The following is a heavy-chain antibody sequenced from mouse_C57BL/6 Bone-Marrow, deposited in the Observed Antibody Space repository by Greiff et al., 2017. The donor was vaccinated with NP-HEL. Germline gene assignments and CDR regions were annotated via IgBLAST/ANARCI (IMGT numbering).Heavy chain of an antibody. Sequence: EVKVVESGGDLVKPGGSLKLSCAASGFTFSSYGMSWVRQTPDKRLEWVATISSGGSYTYYPDSVRGRLTISRDNAKNTLDLQMSSLKSEDTAMYYCARPYDYGGDYFDYWGQGTTLTGSS. J-gene: IGHJ2*01. CDR2: ISSGGSYT. CDR3: ARPYDYGGDYFDY. V-gene: IGHV5-6*01. CDR1: GFTFSSYG. D-gene: IGHD2-4*01.